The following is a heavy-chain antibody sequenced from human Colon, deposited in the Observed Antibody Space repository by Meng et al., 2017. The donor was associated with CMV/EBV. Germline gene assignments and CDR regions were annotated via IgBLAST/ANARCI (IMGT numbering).Heavy chain of an antibody. CDR3: AKDHGEHLYDRNGYYHDY. J-gene: IGHJ4*02. CDR1: GFIFSSYG. Sequence: GGSLRLSCAASGFIFSSYGMSWVRLAPGKGLEWVSVIYSGNSSTFYADSVKGRFTIYRDNLKEILYLQMSGLRAEDTAVYFCAKDHGEHLYDRNGYYHDYWGQGTLVTVSS. D-gene: IGHD3-22*01. V-gene: IGHV3-23*03. CDR2: IYSGNSST.